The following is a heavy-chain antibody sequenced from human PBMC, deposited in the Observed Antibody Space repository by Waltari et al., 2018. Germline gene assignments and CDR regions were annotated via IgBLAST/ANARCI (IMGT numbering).Heavy chain of an antibody. CDR3: ASYYYDSSGRQDYFDY. D-gene: IGHD3-22*01. V-gene: IGHV4-39*01. CDR1: GGSISSSSYY. J-gene: IGHJ4*02. CDR2: NYYSGRT. Sequence: QLQLQESGPGLVKPSETLSLTCTVSGGSISSSSYYWGWIRQPPGKGLEWVGSNYYSGRTSYNPSLKSRVTISVDTSKNQFSLKVSSVTAADTAVYYCASYYYDSSGRQDYFDYWGQGTLVTVSS.